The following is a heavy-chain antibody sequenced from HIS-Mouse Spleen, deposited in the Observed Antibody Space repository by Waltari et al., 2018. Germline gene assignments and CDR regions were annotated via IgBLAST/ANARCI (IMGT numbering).Heavy chain of an antibody. Sequence: QLQLQESGPGLVKPSETLSLTCTVSGGSISSRSYYWGWIRQPPGKGLEWIGSIYYSGSTYYNPSLKSRVTISVDTSKNQFSLKLSSVTAADTAVYYCAREIPYSSGWYDWYFDLWGRGTLVTVSS. D-gene: IGHD6-13*01. CDR1: GGSISSRSYY. CDR3: AREIPYSSGWYDWYFDL. V-gene: IGHV4-39*07. CDR2: IYYSGST. J-gene: IGHJ2*01.